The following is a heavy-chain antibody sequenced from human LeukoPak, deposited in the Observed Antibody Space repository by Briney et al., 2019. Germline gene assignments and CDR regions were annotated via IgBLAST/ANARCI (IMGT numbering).Heavy chain of an antibody. V-gene: IGHV4-31*03. CDR1: GGSISSGGYY. J-gene: IGHJ5*02. D-gene: IGHD6-13*01. CDR2: IYYSGST. Sequence: PSETLSLTCTVSGGSISSGGYYWSWIRQHPGKGLEWIGYIYYSGSTYYNPSLKSRVTISVDTSKNQFSLKLSSVTAADTAVYYCARDRGEQQLGFDPWGQGTLVTVSS. CDR3: ARDRGEQQLGFDP.